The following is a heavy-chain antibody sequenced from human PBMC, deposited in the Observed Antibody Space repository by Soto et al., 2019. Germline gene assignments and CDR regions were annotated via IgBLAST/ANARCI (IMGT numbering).Heavy chain of an antibody. CDR1: GYTFTSYG. CDR3: ARVRASDWLLYDESFHF. D-gene: IGHD3-9*01. CDR2: ISAYNGNT. Sequence: GSSVKVSCKASGYTFTSYGISWVRQAPGQGLEWMGWISAYNGNTNYAQKLQGRVTMTTDTSTSTAYMELRSLRSDDTAVYYCARVRASDWLLYDESFHFRGQVTFVLVSS. J-gene: IGHJ4*02. V-gene: IGHV1-18*04.